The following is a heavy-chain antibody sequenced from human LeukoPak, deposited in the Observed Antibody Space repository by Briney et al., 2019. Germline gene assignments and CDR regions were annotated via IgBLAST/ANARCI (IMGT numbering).Heavy chain of an antibody. CDR2: TFYRSQWYN. CDR1: GDSVFSNSGA. CDR3: ARESRTSGSYSLSAFDI. J-gene: IGHJ3*02. V-gene: IGHV6-1*01. Sequence: SQTLSFTCAIFGDSVFSNSGAWNWIRQSPSRGLEWLGGTFYRSQWYNDYAVSVKGRIVINPDTSKNQFSLQLNSVTPEDTAVYYCARESRTSGSYSLSAFDIWGQGTMVTVSS. D-gene: IGHD1-26*01.